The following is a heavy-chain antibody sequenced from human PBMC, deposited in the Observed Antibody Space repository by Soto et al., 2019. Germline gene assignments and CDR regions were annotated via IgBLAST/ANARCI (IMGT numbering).Heavy chain of an antibody. CDR3: ARLGGDVSVGYSYFWDS. CDR1: DGSMNIDSSY. Sequence: SETLSRTCLVSDGSMNIDSSYWGWIRQPPGKGLEWIGVINHSGSTYHNLSLKGRVTMSVDASRNQFSLKLTSMTAADTAVYYCARLGGDVSVGYSYFWDSWGQGTLVTVSS. V-gene: IGHV4-39*01. CDR2: INHSGST. D-gene: IGHD2-15*01. J-gene: IGHJ4*02.